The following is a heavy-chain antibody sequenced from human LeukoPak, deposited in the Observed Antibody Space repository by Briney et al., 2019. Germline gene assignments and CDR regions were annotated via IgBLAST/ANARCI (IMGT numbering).Heavy chain of an antibody. V-gene: IGHV3-23*01. CDR2: ISNGNT. CDR3: VREAGYCASVCLKSNWFDP. D-gene: IGHD2-21*02. CDR1: RFPFSNHA. J-gene: IGHJ5*02. Sequence: GGSLRLSCAASRFPFSNHAMSWVRQPPGKGLEWVSAISNGNTYYADSVRGRFTISRDDSKNMVYLQMNSLRVEDTARYHCVREAGYCASVCLKSNWFDPWGQGTLVTVSS.